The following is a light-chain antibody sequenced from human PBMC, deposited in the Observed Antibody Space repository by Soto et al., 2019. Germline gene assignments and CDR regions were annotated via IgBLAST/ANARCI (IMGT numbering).Light chain of an antibody. Sequence: SHSPSSVSSSVGDRITITCRASRDIGSDLSWYQQKPGKAPKLLIYAASTLQSGVPSRFSGSGSGTDFTLTIIFLQSEDGTPYYCQQYYSHPVAFGQGTKVDIK. J-gene: IGKJ1*01. V-gene: IGKV1-8*01. CDR1: RDIGSD. CDR3: QQYYSHPVA. CDR2: AAS.